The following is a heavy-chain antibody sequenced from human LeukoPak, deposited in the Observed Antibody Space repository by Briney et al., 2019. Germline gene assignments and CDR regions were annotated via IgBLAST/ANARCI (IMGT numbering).Heavy chain of an antibody. J-gene: IGHJ4*02. CDR1: GFIFSDHT. Sequence: PGGSLRLSCAAPGFIFSDHTMNWVRQAPGKGLEWISSISSGSSNIDYSDSVTGRFTISRDNAKNSLYLQMNSLRADDTAVYYCAREKYSSAWTHPFDYWGQGTLVAVSS. CDR3: AREKYSSAWTHPFDY. V-gene: IGHV3-21*01. CDR2: ISSGSSNI. D-gene: IGHD6-25*01.